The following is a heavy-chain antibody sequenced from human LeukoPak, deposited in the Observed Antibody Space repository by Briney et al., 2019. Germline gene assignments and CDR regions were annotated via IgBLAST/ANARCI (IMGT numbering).Heavy chain of an antibody. CDR3: ASPIRMARGTDY. D-gene: IGHD3-10*01. J-gene: IGHJ4*02. V-gene: IGHV4-39*01. CDR2: IYYSGST. CDR1: GGSISSSSYY. Sequence: SETLSLTCTVSGGSISSSSYYWGWIRQPPGKGLEWIGSIYYSGSTYYNPSLKSRVTISVDTSKNQFSLKLSSVTAADTAVYYCASPIRMARGTDYWGQGTLVTVSS.